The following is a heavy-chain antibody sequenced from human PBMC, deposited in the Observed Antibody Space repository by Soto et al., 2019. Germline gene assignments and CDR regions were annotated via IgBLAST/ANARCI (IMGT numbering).Heavy chain of an antibody. Sequence: QVQLVESGGGVVQPGRSLRLSCAASGFTFSSYAMHWVRQAPGKGLEWVAVISYDGSNKYYADSVKGRFTISRDNSKNTLYLQMNSLRAEDTAVYYCARTDYDYWGQVTLVTVSS. CDR2: ISYDGSNK. V-gene: IGHV3-30-3*01. J-gene: IGHJ4*02. D-gene: IGHD5-12*01. CDR3: ARTDYDY. CDR1: GFTFSSYA.